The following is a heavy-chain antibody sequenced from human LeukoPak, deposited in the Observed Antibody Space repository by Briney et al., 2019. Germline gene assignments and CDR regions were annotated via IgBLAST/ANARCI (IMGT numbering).Heavy chain of an antibody. Sequence: SETLSLTCTVSGGSISSGDYYWSWIRQPPGKGLEWIGYIYYSGSTYYNPSLKSRVTISVDTSKNQFSLKLSSVTAADTAVYYCARGSSSDYDFWSGYSAGYYYYYYMDVWGKGTTVTVPS. J-gene: IGHJ6*03. CDR1: GGSISSGDYY. V-gene: IGHV4-30-4*08. D-gene: IGHD3-3*01. CDR2: IYYSGST. CDR3: ARGSSSDYDFWSGYSAGYYYYYYMDV.